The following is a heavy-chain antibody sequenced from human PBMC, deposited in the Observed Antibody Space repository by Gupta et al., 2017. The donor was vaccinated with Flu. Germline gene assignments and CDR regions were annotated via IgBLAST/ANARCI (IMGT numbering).Heavy chain of an antibody. CDR1: GFTFSASH. J-gene: IGHJ4*02. V-gene: IGHV3-48*02. Sequence: EVQLVESGGGLVQPGGSLRLTCVMSGFTFSASHMNWNRQAPGKGLEWIAYIGSGSNTDYADSVWGRFTISRGNARDSLFLPMNSLRDEDTALYYGARDLNWAFIVGGQGVHVTVSS. D-gene: IGHD3-16*02. CDR3: ARDLNWAFIV. CDR2: IGSGSNT.